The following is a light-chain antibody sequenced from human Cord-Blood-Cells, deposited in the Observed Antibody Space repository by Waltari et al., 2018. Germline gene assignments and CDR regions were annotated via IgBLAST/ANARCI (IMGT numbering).Light chain of an antibody. J-gene: IGLJ3*02. CDR1: KLGDKY. CDR2: QDS. Sequence: SYDLTQPPSVSVSPGQTASITCSGDKLGDKYACWYQQKPGQSPVLVIYQDSKRPSGIPERFSGSNSGNTATLTISGTQAMDEADYYCQAWDSSTAWVFGGGTKLTAL. CDR3: QAWDSSTAWV. V-gene: IGLV3-1*01.